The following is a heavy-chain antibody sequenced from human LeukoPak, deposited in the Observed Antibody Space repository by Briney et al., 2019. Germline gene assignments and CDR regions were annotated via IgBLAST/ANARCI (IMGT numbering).Heavy chain of an antibody. CDR3: ARQGGNFDY. J-gene: IGHJ4*02. CDR2: ISASGGST. V-gene: IGHV3-23*01. Sequence: GGSLRLSCAASGFTFNSYAMSWVRQAPGKGLEWVSIISASGGSTYYADSVKGRFTISRDNSKNTLYLQMNSLRAEDTAVYYCARQGGNFDYWGQGTLVTVSS. D-gene: IGHD3-16*01. CDR1: GFTFNSYA.